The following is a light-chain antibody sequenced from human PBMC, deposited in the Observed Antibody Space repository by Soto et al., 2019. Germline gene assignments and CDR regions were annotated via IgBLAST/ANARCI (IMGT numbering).Light chain of an antibody. J-gene: IGKJ1*01. Sequence: EIVITQSPVTPSLSPGERATPSCRASQTVTTDLAWYQQKPGQAPRLVIHGASTRATDFPARFSGSGSGTEFTLTISSLQSEDIAVYYCHQYYTWPRTFGQGTKVDI. CDR2: GAS. V-gene: IGKV3-15*01. CDR1: QTVTTD. CDR3: HQYYTWPRT.